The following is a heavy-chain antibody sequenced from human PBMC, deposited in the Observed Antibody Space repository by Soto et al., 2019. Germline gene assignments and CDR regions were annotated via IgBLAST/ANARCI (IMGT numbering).Heavy chain of an antibody. D-gene: IGHD1-1*01. V-gene: IGHV1-18*01. J-gene: IGHJ4*02. Sequence: QVHLVQSGAEVKKPGASVKVSCKGSGYDFTTYGITWVRQAPGQGLEWMAWISAHNGNTDYAQKLQGRVTLTRDRSKSTAYMELRSLRPDETAVYDCARGRYGDYWGQGALVTVSS. CDR3: ARGRYGDY. CDR1: GYDFTTYG. CDR2: ISAHNGNT.